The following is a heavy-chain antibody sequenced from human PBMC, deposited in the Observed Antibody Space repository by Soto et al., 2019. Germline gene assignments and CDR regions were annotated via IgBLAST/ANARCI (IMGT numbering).Heavy chain of an antibody. CDR2: IYYSGRT. V-gene: IGHV4-31*03. CDR1: GGSISSSSYY. Sequence: PSETLSLTCSVSGGSISSSSYYWAWIRQPPGKGLEWIGYIYYSGRTYYNPSLKSRVTISVDTSKNQFSLKLSSVTAADTAVYYCERDLGYCSGGSCYWFDPWGQGTLVTVSS. D-gene: IGHD2-15*01. J-gene: IGHJ5*02. CDR3: ERDLGYCSGGSCYWFDP.